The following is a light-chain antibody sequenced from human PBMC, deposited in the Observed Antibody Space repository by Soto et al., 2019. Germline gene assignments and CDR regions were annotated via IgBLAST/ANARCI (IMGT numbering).Light chain of an antibody. CDR3: QQSYSTPLT. J-gene: IGKJ4*01. V-gene: IGKV3-15*01. CDR2: GAS. CDR1: QSVNSN. Sequence: ETVMTQSPASLSLSPGERAALSCRASQSVNSNLAWYQQKPGQPPRLLIYGASTRATSIPARFSGSRSGTEFTLTISSLQPEDLATYYCQQSYSTPLTFGGGTKVEIK.